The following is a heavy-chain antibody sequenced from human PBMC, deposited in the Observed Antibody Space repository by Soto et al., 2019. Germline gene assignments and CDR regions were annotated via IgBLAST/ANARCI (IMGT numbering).Heavy chain of an antibody. D-gene: IGHD5-18*01. CDR2: IFYTGNT. CDR3: AAQYSYGFPFDY. V-gene: IGHV4-39*01. J-gene: IGHJ4*02. Sequence: PSETLSLTCTVSGGSISSSSYYWAWIRQPPGKGLGWIGTIFYTGNTYYNPSLKSRVTISVDTSKNQFSLKLSSVTAADTAVYYCAAQYSYGFPFDYWGQGTLVTVSS. CDR1: GGSISSSSYY.